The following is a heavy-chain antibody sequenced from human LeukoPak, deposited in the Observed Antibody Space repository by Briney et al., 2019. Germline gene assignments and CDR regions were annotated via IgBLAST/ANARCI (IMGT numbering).Heavy chain of an antibody. CDR1: GFTFSSYG. CDR3: AKGAADYYYYGMDV. D-gene: IGHD2-15*01. Sequence: GGSLRLSCAASGFTFSSYGMHWVRQAPGKGLEWVAVISYDGSNKYYADSVKGRFTISRDNSKNTLYLQMNSLRAEDTAVYYCAKGAADYYYYGMDVWGQGTTVTVSS. V-gene: IGHV3-30*18. J-gene: IGHJ6*02. CDR2: ISYDGSNK.